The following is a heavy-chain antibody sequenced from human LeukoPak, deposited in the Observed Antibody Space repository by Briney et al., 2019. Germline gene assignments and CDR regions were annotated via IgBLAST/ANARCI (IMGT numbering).Heavy chain of an antibody. CDR1: GFIFSDYY. V-gene: IGHV3-11*01. CDR2: ISSSGDTK. CDR3: ARADHGSGSAHFDY. J-gene: IGHJ4*02. Sequence: GGSLRLSCAASGFIFSDYYMSLIRQAPEMGLEWVSYISSSGDTKFYADSVKGRFTISRDNAKNSLYVQMNSLRAEDTAMYYCARADHGSGSAHFDYWSQGTLVTVSS. D-gene: IGHD3-10*01.